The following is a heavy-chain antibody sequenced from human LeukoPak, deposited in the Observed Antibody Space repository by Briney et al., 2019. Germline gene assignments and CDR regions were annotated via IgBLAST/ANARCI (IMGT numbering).Heavy chain of an antibody. CDR3: TVPQSGGNWFDP. CDR2: IRGKGFSDPP. J-gene: IGHJ5*02. CDR1: GFTFSDSA. Sequence: GGSLKLSCAASGFTFSDSAIHWVRQASGKGLEWGGRIRGKGFSDPPAYAASVKDRFTISRDDSESTAYLQMNSLKAEDTAVYYCTVPQSGGNWFDPWGPGTQVTVSS. V-gene: IGHV3-73*01. D-gene: IGHD3-16*01.